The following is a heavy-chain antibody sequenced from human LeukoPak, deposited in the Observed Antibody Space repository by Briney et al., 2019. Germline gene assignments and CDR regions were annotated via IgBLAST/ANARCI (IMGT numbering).Heavy chain of an antibody. Sequence: GGSLRLSCAASGLTFSSYSMNWVRQAPGKGLEWVSSISSSSNYIYYADSVKGRFIISRDNSKNTLYLQMNSLRAEDTAVYYCTILAVASDFDYWGQGTLVTVSS. CDR2: ISSSSNYI. CDR1: GLTFSSYS. V-gene: IGHV3-21*01. D-gene: IGHD6-19*01. CDR3: TILAVASDFDY. J-gene: IGHJ4*02.